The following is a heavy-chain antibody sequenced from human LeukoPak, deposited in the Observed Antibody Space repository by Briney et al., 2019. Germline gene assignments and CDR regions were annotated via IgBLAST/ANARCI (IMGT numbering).Heavy chain of an antibody. Sequence: SETLSLTCAVYGGSFSGYYWSWIRQPPGKGLEWIGEINHSGSTNYNPSLKSRVTISVDTSKNQFSLKLSSVTAADTAVYYCARAGSDYYYDSSGYYYEFDYWGQGTLVTVSS. V-gene: IGHV4-34*01. D-gene: IGHD3-22*01. CDR1: GGSFSGYY. CDR2: INHSGST. CDR3: ARAGSDYYYDSSGYYYEFDY. J-gene: IGHJ4*02.